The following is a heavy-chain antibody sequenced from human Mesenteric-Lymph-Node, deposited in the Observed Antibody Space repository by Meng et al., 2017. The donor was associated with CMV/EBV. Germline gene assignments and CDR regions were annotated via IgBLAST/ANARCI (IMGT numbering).Heavy chain of an antibody. CDR2: INPSGGST. V-gene: IGHV1-46*01. CDR1: GYTFTSYY. CDR3: ARGPPDIVVVPAAIGFDY. J-gene: IGHJ4*02. D-gene: IGHD2-2*02. Sequence: ASVKVSCKASGYTFTSYYMHWVRQAPGQGLEWMGIINPSGGSTSYAQKFQGKVTMTRDTSTSTVYMELSSLRSEDTAVYYCARGPPDIVVVPAAIGFDYWGQGTLVTVSS.